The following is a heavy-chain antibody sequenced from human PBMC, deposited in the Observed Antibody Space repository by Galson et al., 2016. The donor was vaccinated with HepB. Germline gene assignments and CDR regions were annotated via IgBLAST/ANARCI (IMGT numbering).Heavy chain of an antibody. CDR3: AKRTSHDYGALLDY. V-gene: IGHV3-23*01. CDR1: GFTFRSYA. D-gene: IGHD4-17*01. J-gene: IGHJ4*02. CDR2: MTDSGGST. Sequence: SLRLSCAASGFTFRSYAMSWVRQAPGKGLEWVSTMTDSGGSTYYADSGKGRFTISRDNSKNTLFLQMNSLRVEDTAMYYCAKRTSHDYGALLDYWGQGTLVTVSS.